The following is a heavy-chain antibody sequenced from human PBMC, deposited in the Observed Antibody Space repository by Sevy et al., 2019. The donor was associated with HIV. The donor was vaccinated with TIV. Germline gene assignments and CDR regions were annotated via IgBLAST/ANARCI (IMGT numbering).Heavy chain of an antibody. CDR2: IYYSGST. J-gene: IGHJ4*02. CDR1: GGSISSSSYY. Sequence: SETLSLTCTVSGGSISSSSYYWGWIRQPPGKGLEWIGSIYYSGSTYYNPSLKSRVTISVDTSKNQFSLKLSSVTAADTAVYYCARHASYSSSWCPPFDYWGQGTLVTVSS. V-gene: IGHV4-39*01. CDR3: ARHASYSSSWCPPFDY. D-gene: IGHD6-13*01.